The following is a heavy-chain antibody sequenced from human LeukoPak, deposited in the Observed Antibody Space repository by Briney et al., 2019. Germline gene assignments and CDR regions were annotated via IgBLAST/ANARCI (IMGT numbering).Heavy chain of an antibody. CDR2: IDPSDSYI. CDR3: ARLTVTTGNFDP. D-gene: IGHD4-17*01. V-gene: IGHV5-10-1*01. J-gene: IGHJ5*02. CDR1: GYPFTSYW. Sequence: GESLKISCKGSGYPFTSYWISWVRQMPGKGLEWMGRIDPSDSYINYSPSFQGHVSISVDKSISTAYLQWGSLKASDTAMYYCARLTVTTGNFDPWGQGTLVTVSS.